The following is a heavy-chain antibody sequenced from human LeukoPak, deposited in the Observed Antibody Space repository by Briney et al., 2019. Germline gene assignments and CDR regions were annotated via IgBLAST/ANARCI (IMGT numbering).Heavy chain of an antibody. D-gene: IGHD4/OR15-4a*01. CDR2: IFPGNSDT. CDR1: GYIFTTYW. Sequence: GEALKISCKGSGYIFTTYWIGRVRQMPGKGRQGMGLIFPGNSDTRHSPSIQGHLTVSADTSITTAYLQLSSLKASDTAMYYCARHIGLTTRYFDYWGQGTLVTVSS. V-gene: IGHV5-51*01. J-gene: IGHJ4*02. CDR3: ARHIGLTTRYFDY.